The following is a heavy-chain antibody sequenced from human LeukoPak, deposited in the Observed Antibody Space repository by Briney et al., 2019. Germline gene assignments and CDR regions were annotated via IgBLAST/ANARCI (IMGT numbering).Heavy chain of an antibody. J-gene: IGHJ4*02. Sequence: PGGSLRLSCAASGFTFSNAWMSWVRQAPGKGLEWVGRIKSKTDGGTTDYAAPVKGRFTISRDDSKNTLYLQMNSLKTEDTAVYYCTTEQLVPGYCSGGSCLYAYWGQGTLVTVSS. V-gene: IGHV3-15*01. CDR1: GFTFSNAW. D-gene: IGHD2-15*01. CDR3: TTEQLVPGYCSGGSCLYAY. CDR2: IKSKTDGGTT.